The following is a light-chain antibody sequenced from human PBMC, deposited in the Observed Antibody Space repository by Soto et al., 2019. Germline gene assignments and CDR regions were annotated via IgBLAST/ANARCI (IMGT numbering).Light chain of an antibody. CDR2: GAS. V-gene: IGKV3-15*01. Sequence: EIVLTQSPATLSVSPGERATLSCRASQSVSSNLAWYQQKPGQAPRLVIYGASTRATGIPARFSGSGSGTEFTLTISSLQYEDFAVYYCQHYNKLPLTFGGGAKVEIK. J-gene: IGKJ4*01. CDR3: QHYNKLPLT. CDR1: QSVSSN.